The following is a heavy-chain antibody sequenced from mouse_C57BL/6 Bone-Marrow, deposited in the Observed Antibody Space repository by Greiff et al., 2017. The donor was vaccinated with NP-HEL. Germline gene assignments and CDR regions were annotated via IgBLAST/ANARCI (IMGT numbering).Heavy chain of an antibody. Sequence: QVQLQQPGAELVRPGTSVKLSCKASGYTFTSYWMHWVKQRPGQGLEWIGVIDPSDSYTNYNQKFKGKATLTVDTSSSTAYMQLSSLTSEDSAVYYCARRWDRAMDYWGQGTSVTVSS. CDR2: IDPSDSYT. J-gene: IGHJ4*01. D-gene: IGHD3-3*01. CDR1: GYTFTSYW. CDR3: ARRWDRAMDY. V-gene: IGHV1-59*01.